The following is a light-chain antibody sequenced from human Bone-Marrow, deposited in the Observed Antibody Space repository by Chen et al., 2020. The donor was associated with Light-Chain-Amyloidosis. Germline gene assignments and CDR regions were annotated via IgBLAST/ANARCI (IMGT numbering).Light chain of an antibody. CDR1: SSDVGGDNH. CDR2: EVT. Sequence: QSALTQPASVSGSPGPSITISSTGTSSDVGGDNHVSWYQQPPDKAPKLMIYEVTNRPSWVPDRFSGSKSDNTASLTISGLQTEDEADYFCSSYTITNTLVFGSGTRVTVL. J-gene: IGLJ1*01. CDR3: SSYTITNTLV. V-gene: IGLV2-14*01.